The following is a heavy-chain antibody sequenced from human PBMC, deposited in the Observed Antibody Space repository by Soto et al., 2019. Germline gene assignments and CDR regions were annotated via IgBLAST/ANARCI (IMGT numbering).Heavy chain of an antibody. CDR1: GFTFSSYA. D-gene: IGHD1-20*01. CDR2: ISYDGSNK. Sequence: QVQLVESGGGVVQPGRSLRLSCAASGFTFSSYAMHWVRQAPGKGLEWVAVISYDGSNKYYADSVKGRFTISRDNSRNALYLQMNSLRAEETAVDCCARDVDQPGYNWNDFDYYYFSGMDVWGQGTTVTVSS. CDR3: ARDVDQPGYNWNDFDYYYFSGMDV. J-gene: IGHJ6*02. V-gene: IGHV3-30-3*01.